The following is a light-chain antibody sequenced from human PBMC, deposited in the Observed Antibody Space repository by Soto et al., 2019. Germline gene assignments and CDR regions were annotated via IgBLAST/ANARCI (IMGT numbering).Light chain of an antibody. CDR3: QQYNSRPT. CDR2: GAS. CDR1: QSITSH. V-gene: IGKV3-15*01. J-gene: IGKJ2*01. Sequence: EIVLTQSPATLSVSPGESATLSCRASQSITSHLAWYQQKPGQAPRLLIFGASTRATGIPARFSGSGSGTDFTLTISSLQSEDFAVYYCQQYNSRPTFGQGTKLEIK.